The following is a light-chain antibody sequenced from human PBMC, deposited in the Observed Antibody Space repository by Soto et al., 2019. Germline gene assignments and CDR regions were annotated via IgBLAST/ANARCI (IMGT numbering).Light chain of an antibody. J-gene: IGLJ1*01. CDR1: SSDVGGYPL. Sequence: QSALTQPASVSGSPGQSITISCTGTSSDVGGYPLVSWYQQHPGKAPKLMIYEGSKRPSGVSNRFSGSKSGYTASLTISGLHAEDEADYYCCSYAGPRYVFGSGTKLTVL. CDR2: EGS. CDR3: CSYAGPRYV. V-gene: IGLV2-23*01.